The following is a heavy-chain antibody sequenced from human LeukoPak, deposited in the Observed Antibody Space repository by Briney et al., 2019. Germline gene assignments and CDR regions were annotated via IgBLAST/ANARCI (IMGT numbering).Heavy chain of an antibody. CDR2: ISSSGSTI. D-gene: IGHD6-19*01. CDR1: GFTFSDYY. V-gene: IGHV3-11*01. Sequence: GGSLRLSCAASGFTFSDYYMSRIRQAPGKGLEWVSYISSSGSTIYYADSVKGRFTISRDNAKNSLYLQMNSLRAEDTAVYYCARKDSSGWSFDYWGQGTLVTVSS. CDR3: ARKDSSGWSFDY. J-gene: IGHJ4*02.